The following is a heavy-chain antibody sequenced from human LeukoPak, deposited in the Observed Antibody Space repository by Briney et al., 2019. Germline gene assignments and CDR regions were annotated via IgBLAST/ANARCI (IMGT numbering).Heavy chain of an antibody. CDR1: GYTFSTFG. CDR2: ISAYSGNT. V-gene: IGHV1-18*01. Sequence: ASVKVSCKASGYTFSTFGISWVRQAPGQGREWMGWISAYSGNTNYAQELQGRVTMTTDTSTSTAYMELSSLRSEDTAVYYCARARGIAAELYFDYWGQGTLVTVSS. J-gene: IGHJ4*02. CDR3: ARARGIAAELYFDY. D-gene: IGHD6-13*01.